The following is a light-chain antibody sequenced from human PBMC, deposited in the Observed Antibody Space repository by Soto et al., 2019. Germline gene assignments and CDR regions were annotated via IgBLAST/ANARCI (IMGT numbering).Light chain of an antibody. J-gene: IGKJ4*01. V-gene: IGKV1-39*01. CDR2: AAS. CDR3: HQSYNTPLT. Sequence: DIQMTQSPSSLSASVGDRVTITCRASQSISNYLNWYQQKPGKAPKLLIYAASSLQSGVPSRFSGRGSWTDFTLTISSLQPEDFATYYCHQSYNTPLTFGGGTKVEIK. CDR1: QSISNY.